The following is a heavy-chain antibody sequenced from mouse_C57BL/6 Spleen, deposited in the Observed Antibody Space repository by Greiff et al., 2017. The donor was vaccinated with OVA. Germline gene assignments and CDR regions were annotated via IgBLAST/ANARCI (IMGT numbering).Heavy chain of an antibody. CDR3: ARNYYDYPFAY. CDR1: GYNFTDYY. D-gene: IGHD2-4*01. Sequence: VQLQQSGAELVRPGASVKLSCKASGYNFTDYYINWVKQRPGQGLEWIARIYPGSGNTYYNEKFKGKATLTAEKSSSTAYMQLSSLTSEDSAVYFCARNYYDYPFAYWGQGTLVTVSA. J-gene: IGHJ3*01. CDR2: IYPGSGNT. V-gene: IGHV1-76*01.